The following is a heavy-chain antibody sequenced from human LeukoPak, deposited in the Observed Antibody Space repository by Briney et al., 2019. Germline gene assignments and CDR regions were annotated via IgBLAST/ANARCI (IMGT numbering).Heavy chain of an antibody. CDR2: ITSSGSVI. D-gene: IGHD6-19*01. CDR3: ARDRGVAGTDG. Sequence: GGSLRLSCAASGFTFSTNSMSWVRQAPGKGLEWVSYITSSGSVIHYSDSVRGRFTISRDNAKSSLYLQMNSLRAEDTAVYYCARDRGVAGTDGWGQGTLVTVSS. V-gene: IGHV3-48*01. J-gene: IGHJ4*02. CDR1: GFTFSTNS.